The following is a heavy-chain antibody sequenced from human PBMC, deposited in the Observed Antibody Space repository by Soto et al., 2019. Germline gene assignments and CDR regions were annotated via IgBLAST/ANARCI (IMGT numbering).Heavy chain of an antibody. J-gene: IGHJ6*02. CDR1: GGSFSGYY. D-gene: IGHD3-3*01. CDR2: INHSGST. CDR3: ARDIVERFLEWLSPIYYYYYGMDV. V-gene: IGHV4-34*10. Sequence: PSETLSLTCAVYGGSFSGYYWSWIRQPPGKGLEWIGEINHSGSTNYNPSGGSTSYAQKFQGRVTMTRDTSTSTVYMELSSLRSEDTAVYYCARDIVERFLEWLSPIYYYYYGMDVWGQGTTVTVSS.